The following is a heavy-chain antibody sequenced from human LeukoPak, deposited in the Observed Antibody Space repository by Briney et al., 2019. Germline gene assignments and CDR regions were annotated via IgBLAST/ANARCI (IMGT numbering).Heavy chain of an antibody. CDR1: GFTFSSHA. CDR3: AKGVYYYDSSAYYYTYYFDY. V-gene: IGHV3-23*01. D-gene: IGHD3-22*01. Sequence: GGSLRLSCAASGFTFSSHAMSWDRQAPGKGLEWVSAISSSGVSTYYADSVRGRFTISRDSSKNTLYLQMNSLRAEDTAVYYCAKGVYYYDSSAYYYTYYFDYWGQGTLVTVSS. CDR2: ISSSGVST. J-gene: IGHJ4*02.